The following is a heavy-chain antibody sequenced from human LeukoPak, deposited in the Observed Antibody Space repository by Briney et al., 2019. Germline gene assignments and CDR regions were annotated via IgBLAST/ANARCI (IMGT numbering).Heavy chain of an antibody. Sequence: ASVKVSCKASGYTFTGYYMHWVRQAPGQGLEWMGWINPNSGGTNYAQKFQGRVTMTRDTSISTAYMELSRLRSDDTAVYYCARAEGITIFGVVITNEDYWGQGTLVTVSS. J-gene: IGHJ4*02. D-gene: IGHD3-3*01. CDR2: INPNSGGT. CDR1: GYTFTGYY. V-gene: IGHV1-2*02. CDR3: ARAEGITIFGVVITNEDY.